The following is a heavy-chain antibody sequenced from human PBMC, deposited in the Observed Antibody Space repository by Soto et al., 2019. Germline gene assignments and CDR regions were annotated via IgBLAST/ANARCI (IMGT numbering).Heavy chain of an antibody. Sequence: SGPTLVNPTQTLTLTCTFSGFSLSTSGVGVGWIRQPPGKALEWLALIYWDDDKRYSPSLKSRLTITKDTSKNQVVLTMTSMDPVDTATYYCAHRRTSRSGSYFGDAFDIWGQGTMVTVSS. CDR3: AHRRTSRSGSYFGDAFDI. CDR2: IYWDDDK. CDR1: GFSLSTSGVG. D-gene: IGHD1-26*01. V-gene: IGHV2-5*02. J-gene: IGHJ3*02.